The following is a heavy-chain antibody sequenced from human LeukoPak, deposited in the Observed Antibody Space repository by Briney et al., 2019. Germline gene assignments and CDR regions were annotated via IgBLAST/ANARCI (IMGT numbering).Heavy chain of an antibody. Sequence: ASVKVSCKASGYTFTGYYMHWVRQAPGQGLEWMGWINPNSGGTNYAQKFQGRVTMTRDTSISTAYMELSRLRSDDTAVYYCARGPAFIVGATESWFDPWGQGTLVTVSS. J-gene: IGHJ5*02. CDR1: GYTFTGYY. V-gene: IGHV1-2*02. CDR3: ARGPAFIVGATESWFDP. CDR2: INPNSGGT. D-gene: IGHD1-26*01.